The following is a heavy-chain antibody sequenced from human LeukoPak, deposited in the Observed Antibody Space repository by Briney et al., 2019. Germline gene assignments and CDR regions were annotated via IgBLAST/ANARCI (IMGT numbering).Heavy chain of an antibody. J-gene: IGHJ4*02. CDR1: GFTFNTTW. V-gene: IGHV3-15*01. CDR2: IKSKTDGGTT. Sequence: GGSLRLSCAATGFTFNTTWMIWVRQAPGKGLEWVGRIKSKTDGGTTEYAVPVKGRFTLSRDDSKNTLYLQMSSLKTEDTAMYYCASLNTGWLDNWGQGTLVTVSS. CDR3: ASLNTGWLDN. D-gene: IGHD2-8*02.